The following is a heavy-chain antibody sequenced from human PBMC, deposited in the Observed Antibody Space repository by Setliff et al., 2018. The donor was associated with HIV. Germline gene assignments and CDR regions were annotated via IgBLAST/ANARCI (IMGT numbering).Heavy chain of an antibody. V-gene: IGHV1-8*01. Sequence: ASVKVSCKASGYDFKIYDINWVRQVAGQGLEWMGWINPGTGNTGYPQNFSGRVTMTRNTSINTVYMELGSLRSEDTAIYFCARGKIPSWRLTMFDFWGQGTPVTSPQ. D-gene: IGHD1-1*01. CDR1: GYDFKIYD. J-gene: IGHJ4*02. CDR3: ARGKIPSWRLTMFDF. CDR2: INPGTGNT.